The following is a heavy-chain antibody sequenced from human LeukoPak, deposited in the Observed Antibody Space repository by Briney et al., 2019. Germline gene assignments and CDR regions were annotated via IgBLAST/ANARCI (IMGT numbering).Heavy chain of an antibody. D-gene: IGHD2-2*02. CDR1: GFTVSSNY. CDR3: ARAPYTTGRSFYFDS. CDR2: IYSGDST. Sequence: GGSLRLSCAVSGFTVSSNYMSWVRQAPGKGLEWVSVIYSGDSTYYAHSVSGRLTISRHNSKNTLYLQMNSLRAEDTALYYCARAPYTTGRSFYFDSWGQGTLVTVSS. V-gene: IGHV3-66*01. J-gene: IGHJ4*02.